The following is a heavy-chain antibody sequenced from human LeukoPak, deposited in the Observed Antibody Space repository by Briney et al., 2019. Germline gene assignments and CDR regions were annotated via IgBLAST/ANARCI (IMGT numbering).Heavy chain of an antibody. CDR1: GDIDSSNSAA. D-gene: IGHD5-12*01. J-gene: IGHJ4*02. CDR2: TYYRSKWYN. V-gene: IGHV6-1*01. CDR3: ARGLPSRYYFDY. Sequence: SQTLSLTCAISGDIDSSNSAAWNWIRQSPSRGLEWLGRTYYRSKWYNDYAVSVRSRITINPDTSKNQFSLQLNSVTPEDTAVYYCARGLPSRYYFDYWGQGTLVTVSS.